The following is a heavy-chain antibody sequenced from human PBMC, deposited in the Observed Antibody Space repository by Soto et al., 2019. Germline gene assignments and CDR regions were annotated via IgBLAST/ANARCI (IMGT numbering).Heavy chain of an antibody. CDR3: ARGALGYCSSTSCYTAWFDP. Sequence: QLQLQESGSGLVKPSQTLSLTCAVSGGSISSGGYSWSWIRQPPGKGLEWIGYIYHSGSTYYNPSLKSGVTISVYRSKNQCSLKLSSVTAADTAVYYCARGALGYCSSTSCYTAWFDPWGQGTLVTVSS. CDR2: IYHSGST. V-gene: IGHV4-30-2*01. D-gene: IGHD2-2*02. J-gene: IGHJ5*02. CDR1: GGSISSGGYS.